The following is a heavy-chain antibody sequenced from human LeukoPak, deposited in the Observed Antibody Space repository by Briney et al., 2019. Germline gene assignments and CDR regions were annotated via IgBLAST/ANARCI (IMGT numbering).Heavy chain of an antibody. J-gene: IGHJ5*02. V-gene: IGHV4-59*08. CDR1: GGSITNYY. Sequence: SETLSLTCTVSGGSITNYYWSWIRQPPGKGLEWIGYIYYSGSTNYNLSLKGRVTISVDTSKNQFSLKLSSVTAADTAVYYCARAPGYDFWSGYYTSNWFDPWGQGTLVTVSS. CDR3: ARAPGYDFWSGYYTSNWFDP. CDR2: IYYSGST. D-gene: IGHD3-3*01.